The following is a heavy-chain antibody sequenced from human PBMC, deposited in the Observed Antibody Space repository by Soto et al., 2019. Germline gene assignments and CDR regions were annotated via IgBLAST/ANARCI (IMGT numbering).Heavy chain of an antibody. J-gene: IGHJ6*02. V-gene: IGHV4-61*08. D-gene: IGHD3-10*01. CDR1: GGSVSSGDYF. CDR3: ARSPNYYYYGFDV. CDR2: IYYSGST. Sequence: LSLTCTVSGGSVSSGDYFWSWLRQSPGERLEWIAYIYYSGSTNYNPSLKSRATISVDTSKSQVSLTLTSMTAADAALYYCARSPNYYYYGFDVWGQGTAVTVSS.